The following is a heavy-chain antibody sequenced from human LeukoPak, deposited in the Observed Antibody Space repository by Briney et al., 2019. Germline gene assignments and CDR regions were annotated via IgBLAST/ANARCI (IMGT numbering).Heavy chain of an antibody. CDR2: INPNSGAT. V-gene: IGHV1-2*04. D-gene: IGHD2-15*01. CDR1: GYTFTDYY. Sequence: ASVKVSCKASGYTFTDYYMHWVRQAPGQGLEWLGWINPNSGATNYAQKFQGWVTMTRDTSISTAYMELNRLTSDDTAVYYCARRGACSGSSCNLDYWGQGTQVTVSS. CDR3: ARRGACSGSSCNLDY. J-gene: IGHJ4*02.